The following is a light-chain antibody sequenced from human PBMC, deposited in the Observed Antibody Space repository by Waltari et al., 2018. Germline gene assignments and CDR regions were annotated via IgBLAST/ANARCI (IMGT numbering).Light chain of an antibody. CDR3: SAWDTGLSAWV. CDR2: RNN. V-gene: IGLV10-54*01. J-gene: IGLJ3*02. Sequence: QAGLTQPPPVSKGLRQTATLTCTGNSNNVGNQGAAWLQQHQGHPPKPLSYRNNNRPSGISERLSASTSGNTASLTITGLQPEDEADYYCSAWDTGLSAWVFGGGTKLTVL. CDR1: SNNVGNQG.